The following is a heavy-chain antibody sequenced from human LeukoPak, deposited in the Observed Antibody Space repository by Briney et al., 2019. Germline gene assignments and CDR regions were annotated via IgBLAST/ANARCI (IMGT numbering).Heavy chain of an antibody. J-gene: IGHJ4*02. CDR3: ARPPPPYDFWSGYDFDY. D-gene: IGHD3-3*01. CDR2: IYYSGST. V-gene: IGHV4-39*01. CDR1: GGSISSSSYY. Sequence: PSETLSLTCTVSGGSISSSSYYWGWIRQPPGKGLEWIGSIYYSGSTYYNPSLKSRVTISVDTSKNQFSLKLSSVTAADTAVYYCARPPPPYDFWSGYDFDYWGQGTLVTVSS.